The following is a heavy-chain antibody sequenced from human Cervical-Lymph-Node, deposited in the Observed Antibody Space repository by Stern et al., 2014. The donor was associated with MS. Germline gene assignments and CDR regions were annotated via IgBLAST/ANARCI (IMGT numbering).Heavy chain of an antibody. Sequence: QVQLVESGPGLVKPSQTLSLTCTVSGGPISSDHYYWTWIRQHPGKGLEWIGHIYYSGTTYSNSALKSRVSITVETSQNLFSPMLSSVTAADTAVYYCARDHFTTSLDVWGHGTTVTVS. V-gene: IGHV4-31*03. CDR1: GGPISSDHYY. D-gene: IGHD3-22*01. J-gene: IGHJ6*02. CDR2: IYYSGTT. CDR3: ARDHFTTSLDV.